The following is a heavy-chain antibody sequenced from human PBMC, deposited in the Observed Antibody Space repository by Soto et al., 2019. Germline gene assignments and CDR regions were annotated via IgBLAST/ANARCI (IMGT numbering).Heavy chain of an antibody. D-gene: IGHD4-17*01. CDR1: GFTFSSYA. CDR3: ARDSGPTVQRAPENGVDY. Sequence: GGSLRLSCAASGFTFSSYAMHWVRQAPGKGLEWVAVISYDGSNKYYADSVKGRFTISRDNSKNTLYLQMNSLRAEDTAVYYCARDSGPTVQRAPENGVDYWGQGTLVTVSS. J-gene: IGHJ4*02. CDR2: ISYDGSNK. V-gene: IGHV3-30-3*01.